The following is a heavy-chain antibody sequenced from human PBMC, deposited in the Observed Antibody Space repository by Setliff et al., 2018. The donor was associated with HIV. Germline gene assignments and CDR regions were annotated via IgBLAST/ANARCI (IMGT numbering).Heavy chain of an antibody. CDR2: MKYDGTEI. Sequence: PGGSLRLSCAASGFSFRTYWMSWVRQAPGKGLEWVANMKYDGTEIYYVDAVKGRFTISRDNAKKSVFLHMNSLRGEDTAVYYCVKDRWVDYWGQGTLVTV. D-gene: IGHD1-26*01. CDR3: VKDRWVDY. CDR1: GFSFRTYW. V-gene: IGHV3-7*01. J-gene: IGHJ4*02.